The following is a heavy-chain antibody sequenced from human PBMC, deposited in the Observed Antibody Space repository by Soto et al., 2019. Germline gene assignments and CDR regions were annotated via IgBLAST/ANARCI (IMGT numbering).Heavy chain of an antibody. CDR3: ARAITSDGFNT. D-gene: IGHD1-20*01. Sequence: EVQLVESGGGLVKPGGSLRLSCAASGFTFSSYSMKWVRQAPGKGLEWVSSISSGTNYIYYADSLKGRFIFSRSNTNTVLYLQKSRRGAEDAALYYRARAITSDGFNTWGQGTMVTVSS. J-gene: IGHJ3*02. CDR1: GFTFSSYS. V-gene: IGHV3-21*01. CDR2: ISSGTNYI.